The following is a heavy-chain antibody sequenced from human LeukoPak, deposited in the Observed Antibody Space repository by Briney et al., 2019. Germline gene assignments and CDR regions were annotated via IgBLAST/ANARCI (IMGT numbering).Heavy chain of an antibody. Sequence: GGSLRLSCAASGNYWMHWVRQVPGKGLVWVSHINSDGSWTSYADSVKGRFTISKDNAKNTVYLQMNSLRAEDTAVYYCARATGGPFDYWGQGTLVTVSS. V-gene: IGHV3-74*01. CDR2: INSDGSWT. CDR3: ARATGGPFDY. J-gene: IGHJ4*02. D-gene: IGHD3-10*01. CDR1: GNYW.